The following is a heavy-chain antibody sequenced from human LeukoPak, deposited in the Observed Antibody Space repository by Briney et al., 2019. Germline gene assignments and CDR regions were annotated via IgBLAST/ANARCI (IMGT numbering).Heavy chain of an antibody. V-gene: IGHV4-61*02. D-gene: IGHD1-26*01. CDR3: AREAYSGSYHFDY. J-gene: IGHJ4*02. CDR2: IYTSGIT. CDR1: GGSISSSSYY. Sequence: SETLSLTCTVSGGSISSSSYYCTWIRQPAGKGLEWIGRIYTSGITNYNPSLKSRVTISVDTSKNQFSLKLSSVTAADTAVYYCAREAYSGSYHFDYWGQGTLVTVSS.